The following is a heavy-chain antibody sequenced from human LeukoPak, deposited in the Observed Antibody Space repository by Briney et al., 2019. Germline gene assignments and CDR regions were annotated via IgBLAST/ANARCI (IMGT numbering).Heavy chain of an antibody. D-gene: IGHD3-22*01. J-gene: IGHJ4*02. V-gene: IGHV3-23*01. Sequence: GGSLRLSCAASGFTFSSYAMSWVRQAPGKGLEWVSAISGSGGSTYYADSVKGRFTISRDNSKNTLYLQMNSLRAEDTAVYYCAKDVFYYDSSGYPDFDYGGQGTLVTVSS. CDR2: ISGSGGST. CDR1: GFTFSSYA. CDR3: AKDVFYYDSSGYPDFDY.